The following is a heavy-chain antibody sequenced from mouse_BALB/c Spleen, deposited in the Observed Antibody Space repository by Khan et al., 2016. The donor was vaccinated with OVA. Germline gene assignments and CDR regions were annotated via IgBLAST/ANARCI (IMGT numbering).Heavy chain of an antibody. CDR3: ARDGSRYNYAMDY. CDR1: GYSITSYYA. CDR2: ISYSGST. D-gene: IGHD2-3*01. Sequence: EVQLVESGPGLVKPSQSLSLTCTVTGYSITSYYAWNWIRQFPGNKLEWMGYISYSGSTSYNPSLKSRIFITRDTSKNQFFLQLNSVTTEDTATYYCARDGSRYNYAMDYWGQGTAVTVSS. V-gene: IGHV3-2*02. J-gene: IGHJ4*01.